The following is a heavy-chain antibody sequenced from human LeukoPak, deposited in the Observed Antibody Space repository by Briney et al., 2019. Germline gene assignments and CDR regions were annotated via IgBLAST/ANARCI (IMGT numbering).Heavy chain of an antibody. V-gene: IGHV4-38-2*02. Sequence: SQALPLTCTVSAFSTSTNYYWGWTRQPPGRGLEWIGSIHHSGNTYHNPSLRSRVIMSIDTSKNQFSLRLSSVTAADSAVYFCARTNWNPGDYWGQGMLVTVSS. J-gene: IGHJ4*02. CDR1: AFSTSTNYY. D-gene: IGHD1-1*01. CDR3: ARTNWNPGDY. CDR2: IHHSGNT.